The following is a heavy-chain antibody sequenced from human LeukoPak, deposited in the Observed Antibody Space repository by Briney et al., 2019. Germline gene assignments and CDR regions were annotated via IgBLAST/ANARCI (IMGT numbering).Heavy chain of an antibody. CDR3: AREMAPSWGASDM. CDR2: IYTSGST. J-gene: IGHJ3*02. D-gene: IGHD5-24*01. V-gene: IGHV4-4*07. Sequence: SETLSLTDTFGYIFFNYYYCSLRRQPAGKGLEWIGRIYTSGSTNYNPSLKSRVTMSVDTATNQFSLKLSSVTAADTALYYCAREMAPSWGASDMWGQGTMVTVSS. CDR1: YIFFNYYY.